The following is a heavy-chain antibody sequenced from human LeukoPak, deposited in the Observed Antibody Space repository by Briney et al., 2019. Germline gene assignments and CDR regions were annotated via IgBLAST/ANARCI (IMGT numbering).Heavy chain of an antibody. CDR1: GYTFTGYY. CDR3: ASHPRFLGGGVYYYGMDV. Sequence: ASVKVSCKASGYTFTGYYMHWVRQAPGQGLEWMGWINPNSGGTNYAQKFQGRVTMTRDTSISTAYMELSRLRSDDTAVYYCASHPRFLGGGVYYYGMDVWGQGTTVTVSS. J-gene: IGHJ6*02. CDR2: INPNSGGT. V-gene: IGHV1-2*02. D-gene: IGHD3-3*01.